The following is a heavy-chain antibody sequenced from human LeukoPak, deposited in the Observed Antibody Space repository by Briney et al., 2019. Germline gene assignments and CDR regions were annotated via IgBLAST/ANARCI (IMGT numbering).Heavy chain of an antibody. V-gene: IGHV4-59*01. Sequence: SETLSLTCTVSGGSISNFYWNWIRQPPGKGLEWIGYIYYSGSTNYNPSLKSRVTISVDTSKNQFSLKLSSVTAADTAVYYCARGNTYYDILTGYPTLYFDYWGQGTLVTVSS. CDR3: ARGNTYYDILTGYPTLYFDY. CDR2: IYYSGST. D-gene: IGHD3-9*01. CDR1: GGSISNFY. J-gene: IGHJ4*02.